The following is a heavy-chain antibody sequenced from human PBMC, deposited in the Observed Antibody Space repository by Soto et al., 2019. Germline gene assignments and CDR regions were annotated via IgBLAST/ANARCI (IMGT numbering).Heavy chain of an antibody. CDR3: ARDNGMAGSFDP. CDR2: ISFSSSTI. V-gene: IGHV3-48*02. CDR1: GFTFSSHW. J-gene: IGHJ5*02. D-gene: IGHD2-8*01. Sequence: EVQLVESGGGLVQPGGSLRLSCAASGFTFSSHWMHWVRQAPGKGLEWVSYISFSSSTIFYADSVRGRFTISRDNAKNSLYLQMNTLRDEDTAVYYCARDNGMAGSFDPWGQGTLVTVSS.